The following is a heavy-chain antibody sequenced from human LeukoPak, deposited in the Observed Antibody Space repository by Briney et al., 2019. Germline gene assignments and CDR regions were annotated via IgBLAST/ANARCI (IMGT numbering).Heavy chain of an antibody. J-gene: IGHJ6*03. CDR2: ISSSSSYI. CDR3: ARVPWIQKTYHMDV. D-gene: IGHD5-18*01. CDR1: GFTFSSYT. Sequence: GGSPRLSCAASGFTFSSYTMNWVRQAPGKGLEWVSSISSSSSYIYYADSVKGRFTISRDNAKNSLYLQMNSLRAEDTAVYYCARVPWIQKTYHMDVWGKGTTVTVSS. V-gene: IGHV3-21*06.